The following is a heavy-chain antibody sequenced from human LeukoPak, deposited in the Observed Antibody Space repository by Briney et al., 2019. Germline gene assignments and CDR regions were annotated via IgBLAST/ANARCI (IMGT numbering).Heavy chain of an antibody. CDR3: ARDGFTMVRGEGWFDP. D-gene: IGHD3-10*01. Sequence: SETLSLTCTVSGGSISSYYWSWIRQPAGKGLEWIGRISTSGSTNYNPSLKSRVTMSVETSKNQFSLKLSSVTAADTAVYYCARDGFTMVRGEGWFDPWGQGTLVTVSS. CDR2: ISTSGST. V-gene: IGHV4-4*07. J-gene: IGHJ5*02. CDR1: GGSISSYY.